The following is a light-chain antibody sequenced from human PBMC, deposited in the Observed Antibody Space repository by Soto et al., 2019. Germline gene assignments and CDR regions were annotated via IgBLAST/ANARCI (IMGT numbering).Light chain of an antibody. V-gene: IGKV1D-16*01. CDR2: AAS. CDR1: QGISSR. CDR3: QQDNSYPTT. J-gene: IGKJ4*01. Sequence: DIQMTQSPSSLSASVGDRVTITCRASQGISSRLAWYQQQPEKAPKSLIYAASSLQSAVPSRFSGSASGTDFTLTIRSRQPEDFENYYFQQDNSYPTTFGGGTNVDIK.